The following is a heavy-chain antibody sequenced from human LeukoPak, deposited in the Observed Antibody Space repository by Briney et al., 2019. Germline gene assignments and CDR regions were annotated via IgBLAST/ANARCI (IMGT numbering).Heavy chain of an antibody. Sequence: SETLSLTCTVSGGSISSYYWSWIRQPPGKGLEWIGYIYYSGSTNYNPSLKSRVTISVDTSKNQFSLKLSSVTAADTAVYYCARAAGGYYYGMDVWGQGTTVTVSS. CDR1: GGSISSYY. CDR2: IYYSGST. D-gene: IGHD6-19*01. J-gene: IGHJ6*02. CDR3: ARAAGGYYYGMDV. V-gene: IGHV4-59*01.